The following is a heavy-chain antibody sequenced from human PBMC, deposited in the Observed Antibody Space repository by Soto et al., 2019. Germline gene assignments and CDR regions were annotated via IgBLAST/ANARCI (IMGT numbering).Heavy chain of an antibody. CDR2: IHPKTGDT. Sequence: ASVKVSCKASGYPFIVYYIHWLRQAPGQGLEWMGWIHPKTGDTDYAQQFQGWVTMTRDTSVSTASMELTRLRSEDTAVYYCARGGSSSLVPDFWGQGTLVTVSS. CDR3: ARGGSSSLVPDF. V-gene: IGHV1-2*04. D-gene: IGHD6-13*01. CDR1: GYPFIVYY. J-gene: IGHJ4*02.